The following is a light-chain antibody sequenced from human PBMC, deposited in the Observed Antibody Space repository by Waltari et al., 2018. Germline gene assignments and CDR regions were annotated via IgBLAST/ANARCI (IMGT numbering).Light chain of an antibody. J-gene: IGLJ3*02. CDR2: SNK. V-gene: IGLV1-44*01. CDR3: AAWDDSLNGPGV. CDR1: SSNIGSNT. Sequence: QSVLTQPPSASGTPGQRVTISCSGSSSNIGSNTVNWYQQLPGTAPKRLIYSNKQRPSAGPDRFSGSKSGTSASLAISGLQSEDEADYYCAAWDDSLNGPGVFGGGTELTVL.